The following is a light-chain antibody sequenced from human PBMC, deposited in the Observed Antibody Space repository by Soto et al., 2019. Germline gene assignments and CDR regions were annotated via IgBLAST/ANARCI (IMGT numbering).Light chain of an antibody. CDR1: QSVSSN. Sequence: EIVMTQSPATLSVSPGERAALSCRASQSVSSNLAWYQQKPGQAPRLLISVASSRATGIPDRFSGSGSGTDFSLTISRLEPEDFAVYYCQQYSSSSRTFGQGTKVDIK. CDR3: QQYSSSSRT. CDR2: VAS. V-gene: IGKV3-20*01. J-gene: IGKJ1*01.